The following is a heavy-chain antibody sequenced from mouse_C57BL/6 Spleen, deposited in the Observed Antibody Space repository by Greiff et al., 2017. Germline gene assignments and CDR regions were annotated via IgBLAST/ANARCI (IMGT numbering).Heavy chain of an antibody. CDR1: GYTFTDYE. CDR2: IDPETGGT. V-gene: IGHV1-15*01. D-gene: IGHD1-1*01. Sequence: VQLQQSGAELVRPGASVTLSCKASGYTFTDYEMHWVKQTPVHGLEWIGAIDPETGGTAYNQKFKGKAILTADKSTSTAYMELRSLTSEDSAVYYCTRKRSVVADFDYWGQGTTLTVSS. CDR3: TRKRSVVADFDY. J-gene: IGHJ2*01.